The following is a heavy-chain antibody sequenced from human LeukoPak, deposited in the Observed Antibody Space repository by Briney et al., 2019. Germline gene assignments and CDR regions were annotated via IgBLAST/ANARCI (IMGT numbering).Heavy chain of an antibody. V-gene: IGHV2-70*04. J-gene: IGHJ3*02. CDR1: GFSLSTSGMR. CDR3: ARTLYYYDSSGYYNTGDDAFDI. CDR2: INWDDDK. D-gene: IGHD3-22*01. Sequence: ESGPTLVNPTQTLTLTCTFSGFSLSTSGMRVSWIRQPPGKALEWLACINWDDDKFYSTSLKTRLTISKDTAKNQVVLTMTNMDPVDTATYYCARTLYYYDSSGYYNTGDDAFDIWGQGTMVTVSS.